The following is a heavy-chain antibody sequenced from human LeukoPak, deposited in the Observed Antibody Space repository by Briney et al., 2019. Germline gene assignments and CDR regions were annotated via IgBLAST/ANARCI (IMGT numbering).Heavy chain of an antibody. D-gene: IGHD3-10*01. Sequence: GGSLRLSCAASGFTFSSSAMSWVRQAPGKGLEWVSAISNNGGYTYYADSVQGRFTVSRDNSKNTLYLQMNSLRAEDTAVYYCARDFDYGSHYFDYWGQGTLVTVSS. CDR2: ISNNGGYT. CDR1: GFTFSSSA. V-gene: IGHV3-23*01. J-gene: IGHJ4*02. CDR3: ARDFDYGSHYFDY.